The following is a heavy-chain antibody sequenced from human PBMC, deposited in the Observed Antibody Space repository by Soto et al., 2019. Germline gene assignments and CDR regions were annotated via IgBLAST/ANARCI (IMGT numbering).Heavy chain of an antibody. V-gene: IGHV4-34*01. CDR1: GQSFSGHS. J-gene: IGHJ4*02. CDR3: ARGSGIVALPGELEDVKYDY. CDR2: INESGST. D-gene: IGHD1-1*01. Sequence: QVQLQQWGAGLVKPSETLSLSCAVYGQSFSGHSWAWIRQPPGKGLEWIGEINESGSTYYNPSLKSRVTISTATSKNQFCRKLSSVSAADTAAYFCARGSGIVALPGELEDVKYDYWGQGTLVNVSS.